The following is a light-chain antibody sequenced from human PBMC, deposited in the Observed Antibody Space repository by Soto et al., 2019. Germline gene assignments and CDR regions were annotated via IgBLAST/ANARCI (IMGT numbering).Light chain of an antibody. CDR2: EVS. CDR1: SSDVGSYNF. V-gene: IGLV2-14*01. CDR3: SSYTTSSNYV. Sequence: QSVLTQPASVSGSPGQSITISCTGTSSDVGSYNFVSWYQQLPGKAPKLMIYEVSNRPSGVSNRFSGSKSGNTASLTLSGLQAEDEADYYCSSYTTSSNYVFGSGTKVTVL. J-gene: IGLJ1*01.